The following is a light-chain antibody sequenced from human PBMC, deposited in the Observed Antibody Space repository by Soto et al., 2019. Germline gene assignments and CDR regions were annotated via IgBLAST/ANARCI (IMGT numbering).Light chain of an antibody. CDR1: SSNSGSNYD. J-gene: IGLJ1*01. CDR2: SNT. Sequence: QSVLTQPPSVSGAPGQRVTISCTGSSSNSGSNYDVHWYQQLPGTAPKLLIFSNTNRPSGVPDRFSGSKSGTSASLAIAGLQAEDEADYYCQSYDSNLSGSYVFGTGTKLTVL. V-gene: IGLV1-40*01. CDR3: QSYDSNLSGSYV.